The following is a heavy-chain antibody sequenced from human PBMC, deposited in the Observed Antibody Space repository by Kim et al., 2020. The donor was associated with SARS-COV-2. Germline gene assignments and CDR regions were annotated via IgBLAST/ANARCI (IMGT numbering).Heavy chain of an antibody. J-gene: IGHJ5*02. Sequence: SGPTLVKPTPTLTLTCTFSGFSLSTYGVSVGWIRRAPGKALEWLAVIYWDNDNRLSPSLETRLTITKDTSKNQVVLTMTNMDPADTATYFCAHSPSYNWFDAWGQGTLVTVSS. CDR2: IYWDNDN. V-gene: IGHV2-5*02. CDR1: GFSLSTYGVS. CDR3: AHSPSYNWFDA.